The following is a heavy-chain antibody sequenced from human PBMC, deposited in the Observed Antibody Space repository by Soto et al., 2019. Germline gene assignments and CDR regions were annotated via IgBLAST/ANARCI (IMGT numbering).Heavy chain of an antibody. CDR3: ATVHSTSRSFDY. J-gene: IGHJ4*02. CDR1: GFTFSMSA. D-gene: IGHD2-2*01. V-gene: IGHV3-23*01. Sequence: LRLSCAASGFTFSMSAMSWVRQAPGKGLEWVSTTGLNGRTTYYADSVKGRFTVSRDNSKNTLHLQMNSLRAEDTAVYYCATVHSTSRSFDYWGQGTLVTVSS. CDR2: TGLNGRTT.